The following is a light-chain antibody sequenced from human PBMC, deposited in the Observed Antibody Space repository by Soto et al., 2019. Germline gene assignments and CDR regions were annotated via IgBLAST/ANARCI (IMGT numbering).Light chain of an antibody. CDR2: DAA. J-gene: IGKJ1*01. CDR1: SSVSGY. V-gene: IGKV3-11*01. CDR3: QQHCTWAT. Sequence: EIVLTQSPAPLSFSTGENATLSCSASSSVSGYVACYQQKPGQAPRLLIYDAASRANGIPARCTGSGAGTDFSLTISSLEPDDVAVYYCQQHCTWATFGQGTKVDIK.